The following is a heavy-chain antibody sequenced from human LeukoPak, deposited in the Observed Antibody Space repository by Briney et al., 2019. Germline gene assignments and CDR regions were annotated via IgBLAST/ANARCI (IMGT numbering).Heavy chain of an antibody. J-gene: IGHJ1*01. CDR1: GFIFRSYG. CDR3: VKDLYSGDFAEYFHH. V-gene: IGHV3-30*02. CDR2: IRYDGNNE. D-gene: IGHD4-17*01. Sequence: GGSLRLSCAASGFIFRSYGMHWVRQAPGSGLEWVAFIRYDGNNEDYVDSVKGRFTISRDNSKNTLYLQMDSLRVDDTALYYCVKDLYSGDFAEYFHHWGQGTLVTVSS.